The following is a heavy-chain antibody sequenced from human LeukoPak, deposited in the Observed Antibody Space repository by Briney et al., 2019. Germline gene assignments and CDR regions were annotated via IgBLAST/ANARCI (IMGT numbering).Heavy chain of an antibody. Sequence: ASVTVSCKASGYTFTTYGISWVRQAPGQGLEWSGRISVYNGNTNYAQKLQGRVTMTTDTSTSTAYMELRSLRSDDTAVYYCARMILLLGDVLTVPPRGFDYWGQGTLVTVSS. CDR1: GYTFTTYG. D-gene: IGHD3-9*01. CDR2: ISVYNGNT. V-gene: IGHV1-18*01. J-gene: IGHJ4*02. CDR3: ARMILLLGDVLTVPPRGFDY.